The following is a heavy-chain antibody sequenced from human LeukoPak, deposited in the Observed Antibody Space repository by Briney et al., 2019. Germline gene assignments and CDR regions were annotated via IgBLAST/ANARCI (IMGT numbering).Heavy chain of an antibody. D-gene: IGHD3-10*01. J-gene: IGHJ6*03. CDR3: ARVMVRGAYYYYYYYMDV. V-gene: IGHV4-59*01. CDR1: GGSISSYY. CDR2: IYYSGST. Sequence: SETLSLTCTVSGGSISSYYWSWIREPPGRGLEWIGYIYYSGSTTYNPSLKSRVTISVDTSKNQSSLKLSSVTAADTAVYYCARVMVRGAYYYYYYYMDVWGKGTTVTISS.